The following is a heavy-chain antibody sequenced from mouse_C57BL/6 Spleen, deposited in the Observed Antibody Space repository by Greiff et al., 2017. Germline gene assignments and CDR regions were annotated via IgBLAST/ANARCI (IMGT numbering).Heavy chain of an antibody. D-gene: IGHD2-4*01. CDR3: ARGGYYNYDFWYFEV. V-gene: IGHV1-54*01. CDR2: INPGSGGT. Sequence: QVQLKQSGAELVRPGTSVKVSCKASGYAFTNYLIEWVKQRPGQGLEWIGVINPGSGGTNYNEKFKGKATLTADKSSSTAYMQLSSLTSEDSAVYFCARGGYYNYDFWYFEVWGTGTTVTVSS. J-gene: IGHJ1*03. CDR1: GYAFTNYL.